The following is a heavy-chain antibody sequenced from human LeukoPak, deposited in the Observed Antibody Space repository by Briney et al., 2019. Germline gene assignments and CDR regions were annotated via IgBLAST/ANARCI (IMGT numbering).Heavy chain of an antibody. D-gene: IGHD3/OR15-3a*01. CDR1: GFTFSSYS. CDR3: ARSPERLGQGYLDS. J-gene: IGHJ4*02. Sequence: PGGSLRLSCAASGFTFSSYSMHWVRQAPGKGLEWLTLISYHGSNKDYTDSVRCRFTISRDNSKNTVFLQMNSLRTEDTAVYFCARSPERLGQGYLDSWGQGTLVTVSS. V-gene: IGHV3-30*04. CDR2: ISYHGSNK.